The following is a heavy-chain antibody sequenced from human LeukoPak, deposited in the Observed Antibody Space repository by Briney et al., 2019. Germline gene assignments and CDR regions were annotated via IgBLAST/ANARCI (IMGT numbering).Heavy chain of an antibody. CDR2: IYTSGST. Sequence: PSQTLSLTCTVSGGSISSGSYYWRWIRQPAGKGLEWIGRIYTSGSTNYNPSLKSRVTISVDTSKNQFSLKLSSVTAADTAVYYCARYDYGDYGFDYWGQGTLVTVSS. V-gene: IGHV4-61*02. D-gene: IGHD4-17*01. CDR1: GGSISSGSYY. CDR3: ARYDYGDYGFDY. J-gene: IGHJ4*02.